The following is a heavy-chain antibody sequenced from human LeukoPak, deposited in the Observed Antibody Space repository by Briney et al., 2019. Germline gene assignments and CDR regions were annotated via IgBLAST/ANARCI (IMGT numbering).Heavy chain of an antibody. CDR2: TRNKANSYTT. Sequence: GGSLRLSCAASGFTFSDHYMDWVRQAPGKGLEWVGRTRNKANSYTTEYAASVKGRFTISRDDSKNPLYLQMNSLKTEDTAVYYCARVGIGYGMDVWGQGTTVTVSS. CDR1: GFTFSDHY. CDR3: ARVGIGYGMDV. D-gene: IGHD2-21*01. V-gene: IGHV3-72*01. J-gene: IGHJ6*02.